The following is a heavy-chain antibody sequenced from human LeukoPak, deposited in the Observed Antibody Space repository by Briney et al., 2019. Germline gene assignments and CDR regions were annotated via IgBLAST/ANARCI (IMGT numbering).Heavy chain of an antibody. CDR2: ISSSSSYI. V-gene: IGHV3-21*01. CDR1: GFTFSSYS. D-gene: IGHD3-10*01. J-gene: IGHJ6*03. Sequence: PGGSLRLSCAASGFTFSSYSMNWVRQAPGKGLEWVSSISSSSSYIYYADSVKGRFTISRDNAKNSLYLQMNSLRAEDTAVYYCARAPVRELAYYYYMDVWGKGTTVTISS. CDR3: ARAPVRELAYYYYMDV.